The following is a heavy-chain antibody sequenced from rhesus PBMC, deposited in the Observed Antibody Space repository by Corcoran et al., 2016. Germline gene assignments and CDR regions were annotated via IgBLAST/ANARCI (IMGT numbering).Heavy chain of an antibody. Sequence: EVQLVESGGGLVQPGGSLRLSCAASGFTFSSYGMSWVRPAPGKGLEWVSFISHGGCITYTADSVKGRFTISRDNSKNTLSLQMNSLRAEDTAVYYCAKDHHGYNWNYDGLDSWGQGVVVTVSS. CDR2: ISHGGCIT. CDR1: GFTFSSYG. CDR3: AKDHHGYNWNYDGLDS. J-gene: IGHJ6*01. D-gene: IGHD1-26*01. V-gene: IGHV3S5*01.